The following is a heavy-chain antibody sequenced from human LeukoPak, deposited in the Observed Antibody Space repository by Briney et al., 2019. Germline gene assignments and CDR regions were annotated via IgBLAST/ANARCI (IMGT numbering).Heavy chain of an antibody. V-gene: IGHV1-18*01. CDR2: ISGYNGNT. CDR1: GYTFTNYG. CDR3: ARDNSVRDEAWWFNP. Sequence: ASVKVSCKASGYTFTNYGISWVRQAPGQGLEWMGWISGYNGNTKKAQKLQGRVTLTRDMSTSTDYLELSSLRSEDTAVYYCARDNSVRDEAWWFNPWGQGTLVTVSS. J-gene: IGHJ5*02. D-gene: IGHD5-24*01.